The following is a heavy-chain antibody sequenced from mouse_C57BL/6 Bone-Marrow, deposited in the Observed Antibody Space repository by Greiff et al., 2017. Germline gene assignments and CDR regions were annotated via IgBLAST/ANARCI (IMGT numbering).Heavy chain of an antibody. J-gene: IGHJ2*01. V-gene: IGHV1-50*01. D-gene: IGHD2-4*01. Sequence: QVQLQQPGAELVKPGASVKLSCKASGYTFTNYWMQWVKQRPGQGLEWIGEIDPSDSYTNYNQKFKGKATLTVDTSSSTAYMQLSSLTSEDSAVYYCARGIYYDLDYWGQGTTLTVSS. CDR3: ARGIYYDLDY. CDR1: GYTFTNYW. CDR2: IDPSDSYT.